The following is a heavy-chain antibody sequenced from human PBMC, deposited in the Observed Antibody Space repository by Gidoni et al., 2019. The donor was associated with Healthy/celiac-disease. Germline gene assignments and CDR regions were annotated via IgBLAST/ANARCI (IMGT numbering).Heavy chain of an antibody. D-gene: IGHD1-7*01. Sequence: EVQLVESGGGLVQPGGSLRLSGAASGFTFSSYWMSWVRQAPGKGLEWVANIKQDGSEKYYVDSVKGRFTISRDNAKNSLYLQMNSLRAEDTAVYYCARDYFSARTSPLDYWGQGTLVTVSS. CDR2: IKQDGSEK. CDR3: ARDYFSARTSPLDY. V-gene: IGHV3-7*01. J-gene: IGHJ4*02. CDR1: GFTFSSYW.